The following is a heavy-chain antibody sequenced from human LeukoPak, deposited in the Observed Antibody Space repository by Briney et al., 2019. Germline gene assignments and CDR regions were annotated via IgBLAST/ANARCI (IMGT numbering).Heavy chain of an antibody. CDR3: ARDTEYCSSTSCSKAFDY. D-gene: IGHD2-2*01. Sequence: GGSLRLSCAASGFTFSDYYIRWIRQAPGKGLEWVSYISSSGSTIYYADSVKGRFTISRDNAKNSLYLQMNSLRAEDTAVYYCARDTEYCSSTSCSKAFDYWGQGTLVTVSS. J-gene: IGHJ4*02. V-gene: IGHV3-11*01. CDR2: ISSSGSTI. CDR1: GFTFSDYY.